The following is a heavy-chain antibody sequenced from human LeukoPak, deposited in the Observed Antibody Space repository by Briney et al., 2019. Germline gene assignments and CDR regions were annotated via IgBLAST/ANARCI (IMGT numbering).Heavy chain of an antibody. D-gene: IGHD6-13*01. V-gene: IGHV1-2*02. CDR2: INPNSGGT. CDR1: GYTFTGYY. CDR3: AIPPGSIAAAGRDY. Sequence: ASVTVSCKPSGYTFTGYYMHWVRQAPGQGLEWMGWINPNSGGTNYAQKFQGGVTMTRDTSISPAYMELSRLRSDDTAVYYCAIPPGSIAAAGRDYWGQGTLVTVSS. J-gene: IGHJ4*02.